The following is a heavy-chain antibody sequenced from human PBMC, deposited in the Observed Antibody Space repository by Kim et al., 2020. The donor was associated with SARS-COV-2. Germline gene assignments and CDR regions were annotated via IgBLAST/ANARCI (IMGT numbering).Heavy chain of an antibody. CDR1: GGSISSSSYY. D-gene: IGHD6-13*01. CDR2: IYYSGST. J-gene: IGHJ4*02. V-gene: IGHV4-39*01. Sequence: SETLSLTCTVSGGSISSSSYYWGWIRQPPGKGLEWIGSIYYSGSTYYNPSLKSRVTISVDTSKNQFSLKLSSVTAADTAVYYCARGSSSWLYYFDYWGQGTLVTVSS. CDR3: ARGSSSWLYYFDY.